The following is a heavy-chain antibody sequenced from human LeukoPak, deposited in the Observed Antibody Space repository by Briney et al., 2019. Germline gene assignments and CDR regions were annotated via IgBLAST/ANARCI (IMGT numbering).Heavy chain of an antibody. V-gene: IGHV3-33*01. Sequence: GRSLRLSCAASGFSFSNWGMHWLRQAPGKGLEWVAIIWYDGSNKYYADSVKGRFTISRDNSKNTLYLQMNRLRAEDTAVYFCASDGANGCMSNDAYVMWGQGTMVTVSS. CDR2: IWYDGSNK. CDR3: ASDGANGCMSNDAYVM. D-gene: IGHD2-8*01. J-gene: IGHJ3*02. CDR1: GFSFSNWG.